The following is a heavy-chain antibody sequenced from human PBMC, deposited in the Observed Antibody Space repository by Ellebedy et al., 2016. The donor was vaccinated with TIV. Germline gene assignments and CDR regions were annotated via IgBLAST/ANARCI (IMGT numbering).Heavy chain of an antibody. Sequence: PGGSLRLSCVASGFTFSIFGMHWVRQAPGKGLEWVAVTSYDGSNKYYADSVKGRFTISRDNSRNTLYLQMNSVRAKDTAVYYCARARGQYLYGSGSYFTNWGQGEMVTVSS. J-gene: IGHJ4*02. V-gene: IGHV3-30*03. D-gene: IGHD3-10*01. CDR3: ARARGQYLYGSGSYFTN. CDR1: GFTFSIFG. CDR2: TSYDGSNK.